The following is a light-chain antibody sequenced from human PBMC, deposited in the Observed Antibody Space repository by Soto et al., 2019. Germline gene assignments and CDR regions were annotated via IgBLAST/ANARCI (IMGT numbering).Light chain of an antibody. CDR2: DVN. CDR1: SSDIGGYDY. V-gene: IGLV2-14*01. J-gene: IGLJ2*01. CDR3: TSYASGSSHVV. Sequence: QSALTQPASVSGSPGQSITLSCTGTSSDIGGYDYVSWYQRHPGKAPKLIIYDVNNRPSGASNRFSGSKSGNTASLTTSGLQAEDEADYYCTSYASGSSHVVFGGGTKLTVL.